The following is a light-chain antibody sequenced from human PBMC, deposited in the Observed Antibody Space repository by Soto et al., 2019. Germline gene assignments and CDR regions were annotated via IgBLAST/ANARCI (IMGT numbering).Light chain of an antibody. Sequence: DIVMTQSPDSLAVSLGERATINCKSSQNVLYSSNNKNYLAWYQQKPGQPPKLLIYWASTRESGVPDRISGSGSGSDFTLTISSLQAADAAVYYCQQYYIAPPTFGQGTKVEIK. V-gene: IGKV4-1*01. CDR2: WAS. CDR1: QNVLYSSNNKNY. J-gene: IGKJ1*01. CDR3: QQYYIAPPT.